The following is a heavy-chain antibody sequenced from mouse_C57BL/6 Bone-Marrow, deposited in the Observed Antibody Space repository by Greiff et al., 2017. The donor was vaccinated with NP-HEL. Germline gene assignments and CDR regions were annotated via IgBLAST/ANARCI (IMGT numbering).Heavy chain of an antibody. J-gene: IGHJ3*01. V-gene: IGHV1-54*01. CDR3: ARGDSSAY. Sequence: QVQLKQSGAELVRPGTSVKVSCKASGYAFTNYLIAWVQQRPGQGLEWIGVINPGSGGTNYNEKFKGKATLTADKSSSTAYMQLSSLTSEDSAVYFCARGDSSAYWGQGTLVTVSA. D-gene: IGHD3-2*02. CDR1: GYAFTNYL. CDR2: INPGSGGT.